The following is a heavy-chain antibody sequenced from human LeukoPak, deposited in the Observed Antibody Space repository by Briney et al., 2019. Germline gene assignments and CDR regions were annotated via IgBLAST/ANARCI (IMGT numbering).Heavy chain of an antibody. CDR2: ISSDGVEK. CDR3: AREGHYDILTGYSPVEYYFYYMDV. CDR1: GFTFSHYG. V-gene: IGHV3-30*04. Sequence: PGGSLRLSCEASGFTFSHYGIHWVRQTPGKGLEWVAAISSDGVEKHYADSVKGRFTISRDNSKSTLYLQMNSLGAEDTALYYCAREGHYDILTGYSPVEYYFYYMDVWGKGTTVTVSS. J-gene: IGHJ6*03. D-gene: IGHD3-9*01.